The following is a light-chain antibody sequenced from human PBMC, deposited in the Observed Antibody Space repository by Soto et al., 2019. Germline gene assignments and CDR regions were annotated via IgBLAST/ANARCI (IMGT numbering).Light chain of an antibody. CDR3: QRYDDAPLT. J-gene: IGKJ4*01. CDR2: AAS. V-gene: IGKV1-27*01. CDR1: QDISNY. Sequence: DIQMTQSPSSLSASVGDRVTMTCRASQDISNYLVWYQQQPGKVPKLLIYAASTLHSGVPSRFSGTGSGTNCTLTISSLQPEDVGTYYFQRYDDAPLTVGGGTNVEIK.